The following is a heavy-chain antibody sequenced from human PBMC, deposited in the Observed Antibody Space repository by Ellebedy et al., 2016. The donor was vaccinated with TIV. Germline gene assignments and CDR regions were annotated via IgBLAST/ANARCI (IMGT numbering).Heavy chain of an antibody. D-gene: IGHD6-19*01. V-gene: IGHV3-23*01. CDR1: GFTFSIYA. J-gene: IGHJ4*02. Sequence: PGGSLRLSCAASGFTFSIYAMSWVRQAPGKGLEWVSAIIGSGWTTYYADSVKGRFTISRDNSNNSLYLQMNSLRDEDTALYYCAKGLAVAGPFDYWGQGIQVTVSS. CDR3: AKGLAVAGPFDY. CDR2: IIGSGWTT.